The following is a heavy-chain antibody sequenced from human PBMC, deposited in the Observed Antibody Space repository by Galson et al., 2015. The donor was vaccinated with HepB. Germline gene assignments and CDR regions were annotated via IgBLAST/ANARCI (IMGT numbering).Heavy chain of an antibody. J-gene: IGHJ4*02. Sequence: SLRLSCAASGFTFSNYWMNWVRQAPGKGLEWVGRIKSNTDGRTTDYAAPVKGRFTISRDDSKNTLYLQMNSLKAVDTAVYYCAGLWFGERNQFDYWGQGTLVTVSS. D-gene: IGHD3-10*01. CDR2: IKSNTDGRTT. V-gene: IGHV3-15*07. CDR1: GFTFSNYW. CDR3: AGLWFGERNQFDY.